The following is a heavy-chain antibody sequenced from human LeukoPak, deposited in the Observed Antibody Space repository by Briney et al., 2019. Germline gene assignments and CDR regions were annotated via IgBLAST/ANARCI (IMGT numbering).Heavy chain of an antibody. CDR2: INPNSGGT. CDR1: GGTFNNYA. J-gene: IGHJ4*02. D-gene: IGHD2-21*01. V-gene: IGHV1-2*02. Sequence: ASVKVSCKASGGTFNNYAITWVRQAPGEGLEWMGWINPNSGGTKYAQKFQGRVTMTRDTSISTVYMELSSLRSDDTAVYYCARGGGTYHVDYWGQGTLVTVSS. CDR3: ARGGGTYHVDY.